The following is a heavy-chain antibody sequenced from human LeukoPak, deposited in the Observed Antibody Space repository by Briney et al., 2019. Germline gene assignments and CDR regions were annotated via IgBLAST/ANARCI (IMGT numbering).Heavy chain of an antibody. J-gene: IGHJ3*02. V-gene: IGHV3-48*03. CDR2: ISSSGSTT. D-gene: IGHD5-12*01. CDR1: GFTFKNYE. Sequence: PGGSLRLSCAASGFTFKNYELNWVRQAPGKGLEWLSYISSSGSTTSYADSVKGRFTISRDNAKNSLYLQVSSLRAGDTAVYYCAWLGHIGYDDAFDIWGQGTMVTVSS. CDR3: AWLGHIGYDDAFDI.